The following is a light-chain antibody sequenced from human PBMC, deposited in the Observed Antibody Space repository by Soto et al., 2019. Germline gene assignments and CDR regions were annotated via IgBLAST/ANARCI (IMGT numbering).Light chain of an antibody. CDR3: AAWDDSLNAVV. V-gene: IGLV1-44*01. CDR1: TSNLGGNT. J-gene: IGLJ2*01. CDR2: TNN. Sequence: QSVLTQPPSTSGTPGQRVAISCSGSTSNLGGNTVNWYQQLPGTAPKLLIYTNNQRPSGVPDRFSGSKSGTSASLAISDLRSEDEAVFYCAAWDDSLNAVVFGGGTKLTVL.